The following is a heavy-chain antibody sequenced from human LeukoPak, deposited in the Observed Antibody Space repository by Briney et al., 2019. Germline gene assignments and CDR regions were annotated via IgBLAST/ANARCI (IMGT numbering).Heavy chain of an antibody. J-gene: IGHJ4*02. Sequence: GGSLRLSCAASGFTFSYYAMSWVRQAPGKGLEWVSSISGSGSSTYYADSVKGRFTISRDNSKNTLYLQMNSLSAEDTAVYYCTKDQRGYGRIVDYWGQGTLVTISS. CDR3: TKDQRGYGRIVDY. D-gene: IGHD3-10*01. CDR2: ISGSGSST. V-gene: IGHV3-23*01. CDR1: GFTFSYYA.